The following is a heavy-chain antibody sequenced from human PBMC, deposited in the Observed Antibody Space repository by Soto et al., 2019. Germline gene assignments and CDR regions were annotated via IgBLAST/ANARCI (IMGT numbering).Heavy chain of an antibody. V-gene: IGHV4-31*03. CDR1: GGSISSGDYY. D-gene: IGHD4-17*01. Sequence: PSETLSPTCTVSGGSISSGDYYWSWVRQLPGKGLEWIGYIYYSGSTYYNPSLKSRATVSIDRSENQFSLTLNSMTAADTAFYYCARGPSVTTVYWHFDLWGRGTLVTVSS. CDR2: IYYSGST. J-gene: IGHJ2*01. CDR3: ARGPSVTTVYWHFDL.